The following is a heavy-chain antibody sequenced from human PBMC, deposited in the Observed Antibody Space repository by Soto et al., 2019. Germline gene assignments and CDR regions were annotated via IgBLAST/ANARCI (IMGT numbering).Heavy chain of an antibody. J-gene: IGHJ6*02. V-gene: IGHV3-53*02. CDR1: KFIVSDHY. CDR3: TGDTRAQGGTSDYGMDV. Sequence: EVQLVETGGGMVQPGGSLRLSCAGSKFIVSDHYMNWVRQAPGKGLEWVSVIYSGGSTYYADSVRGRFTISRHNAKNLVYLQMNNLRVDDTAVYYCTGDTRAQGGTSDYGMDVWGRGTKVTVS. CDR2: IYSGGST. D-gene: IGHD1-26*01.